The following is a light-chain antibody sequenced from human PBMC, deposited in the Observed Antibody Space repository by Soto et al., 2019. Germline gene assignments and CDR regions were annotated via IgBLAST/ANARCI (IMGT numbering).Light chain of an antibody. Sequence: DIQMTQSPSTLSASVGDRVTITCRASQSISNWLAWYQQKPGKAPKLLIYHASTWESGVPSRFSGGGSGTDFTLTISSLQPEDFATYFCQQSFRTPITFGQGTRLEI. CDR1: QSISNW. CDR2: HAS. J-gene: IGKJ5*01. V-gene: IGKV1-5*01. CDR3: QQSFRTPIT.